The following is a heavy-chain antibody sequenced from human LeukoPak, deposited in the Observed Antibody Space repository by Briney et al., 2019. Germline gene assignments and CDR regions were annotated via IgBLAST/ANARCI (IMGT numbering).Heavy chain of an antibody. V-gene: IGHV4-39*01. CDR1: GGSISSSSYY. CDR3: AILPEAGSGSYYSDY. J-gene: IGHJ4*02. D-gene: IGHD3-10*01. Sequence: SETLSLTCTVSGGSISSSSYYWGWIRQPPGTGLEWIGSIYYSGSTYYNPSLKSRVTISVDTSKNQFSLKLSSVTAADTAVYYCAILPEAGSGSYYSDYWGQGTLVTVSS. CDR2: IYYSGST.